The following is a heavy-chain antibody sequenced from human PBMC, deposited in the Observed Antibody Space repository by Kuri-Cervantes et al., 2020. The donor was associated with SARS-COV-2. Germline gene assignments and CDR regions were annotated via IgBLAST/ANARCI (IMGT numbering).Heavy chain of an antibody. V-gene: IGHV4-4*07. D-gene: IGHD1-26*01. CDR2: IYTSGST. Sequence: SETLSLTCTVSGGSISSYYWSWIRQPAGKGLEWIGRIYTSGSTNYNPSLKRRVTMSVDTSKNQFSLKLSSVTAADTAVYYCARHPAWEQHFDYWGQGTLVTVSS. CDR1: GGSISSYY. J-gene: IGHJ4*02. CDR3: ARHPAWEQHFDY.